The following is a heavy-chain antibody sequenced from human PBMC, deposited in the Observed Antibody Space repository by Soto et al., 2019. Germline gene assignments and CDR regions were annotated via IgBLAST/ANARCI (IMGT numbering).Heavy chain of an antibody. J-gene: IGHJ1*01. V-gene: IGHV1-58*01. D-gene: IGHD3-22*01. CDR3: AADNSYYDSSGYYYVEEYFQH. CDR1: GCRFTSSA. Sequence: SGKVSCKASGCRFTSSAGQWGRQARGQRLEWIGWIVVGSGNTNYAQKFQERVTITRDMSTSTAYIELSSLRSEDTAVYYCAADNSYYDSSGYYYVEEYFQHWG. CDR2: IVVGSGNT.